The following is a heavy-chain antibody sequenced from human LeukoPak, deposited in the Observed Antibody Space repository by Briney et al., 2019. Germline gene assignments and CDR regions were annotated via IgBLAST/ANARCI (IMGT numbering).Heavy chain of an antibody. V-gene: IGHV1-18*01. CDR2: ISAYNGKT. CDR3: ARGPRIVVVPAATHYYYYYYMDV. D-gene: IGHD2-2*01. J-gene: IGHJ6*03. Sequence: ASVKVPFKASGYTFTSYSISWVWQAPGQGLERMGWISAYNGKTNYSQKLQGRVTMTTDTSTSTAYMELRSLRSDDTAVYYCARGPRIVVVPAATHYYYYYYMDVWGKGTTVTVSS. CDR1: GYTFTSYS.